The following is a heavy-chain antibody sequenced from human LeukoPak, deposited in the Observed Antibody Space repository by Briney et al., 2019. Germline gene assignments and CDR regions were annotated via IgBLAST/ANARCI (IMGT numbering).Heavy chain of an antibody. CDR3: VRDMSRTGDRDWFDP. V-gene: IGHV1-69*05. J-gene: IGHJ5*02. D-gene: IGHD7-27*01. Sequence: SVKVSCKASGGTFSSYAISWVRQAPGQGLEWMGGIIPIFGTANYAQKFQGRVTITTDESTSTAYMELSSLRSEDTAVYYCVRDMSRTGDRDWFDPWGQGTLVTVSS. CDR1: GGTFSSYA. CDR2: IIPIFGTA.